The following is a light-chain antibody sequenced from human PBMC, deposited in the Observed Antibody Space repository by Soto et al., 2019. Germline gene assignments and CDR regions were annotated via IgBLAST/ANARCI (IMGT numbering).Light chain of an antibody. CDR2: DAS. V-gene: IGKV3-20*01. CDR1: QSVSSY. CDR3: QQYGSSLLT. Sequence: EIVLTQSPATLSLSPGERATLSCRASQSVSSYLAWYQQKPGQAPRLLIYDASSRATGIPDRFSGSGSGTDFTLTISRLEPEDFAVYHCQQYGSSLLTFGGGTKVDIK. J-gene: IGKJ4*01.